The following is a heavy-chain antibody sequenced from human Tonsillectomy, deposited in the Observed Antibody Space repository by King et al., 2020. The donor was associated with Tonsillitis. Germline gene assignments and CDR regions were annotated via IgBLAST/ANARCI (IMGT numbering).Heavy chain of an antibody. CDR3: ARGWGRIADDINFDY. CDR1: GFTFSNYY. J-gene: IGHJ4*02. Sequence: VQLVESGGDLVQPGGSLRLSCAASGFTFSNYYMSWVRQAPGKGLEWVANIKRDGSVAWYLDSVKGRFTISRDNAKNSLHLQMSSLRAEDTAVYYCARGWGRIADDINFDYWGQGTLVTVSS. D-gene: IGHD6-13*01. V-gene: IGHV3-7*04. CDR2: IKRDGSVA.